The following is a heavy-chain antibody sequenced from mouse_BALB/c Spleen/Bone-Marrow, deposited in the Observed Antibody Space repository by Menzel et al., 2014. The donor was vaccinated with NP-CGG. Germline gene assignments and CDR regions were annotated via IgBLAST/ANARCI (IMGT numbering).Heavy chain of an antibody. Sequence: VQLQQPGPELVKPGASVKVSCKASGYAFTNYNMNWVKQSHGKSLEWIGYIDPYGGGTNYNQKFRGKATLTVDKSSSTAYMHLNSLTSEDSAVYYCSRGVLAYFDYRGQGTPLTVSS. CDR3: SRGVLAYFDY. J-gene: IGHJ2*01. D-gene: IGHD2-14*01. CDR1: GYAFTNYN. V-gene: IGHV1S135*01. CDR2: IDPYGGGT.